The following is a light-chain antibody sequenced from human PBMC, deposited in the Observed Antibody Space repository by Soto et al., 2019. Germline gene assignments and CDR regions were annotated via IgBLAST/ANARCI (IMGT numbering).Light chain of an antibody. CDR1: QSISSY. Sequence: DIQMTQSPSSLSASVGDRVTITCRASQSISSYLNWYQQKPGKAPKLLIYAASSLQSGVPSTFSGCGSGTDFTLTISSLQPEDFATYYCQQSYSTPRTFGLGTKVDIK. CDR2: AAS. CDR3: QQSYSTPRT. J-gene: IGKJ1*01. V-gene: IGKV1-39*01.